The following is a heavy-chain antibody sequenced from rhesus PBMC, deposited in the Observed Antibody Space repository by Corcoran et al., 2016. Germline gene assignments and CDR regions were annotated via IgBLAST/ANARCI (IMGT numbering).Heavy chain of an antibody. V-gene: IGHV2S1*01. D-gene: IGHD2-15*01. J-gene: IGHJ4*01. CDR2: IYWDDDK. Sequence: QVTLKESGPALVKPTQTITLTCTFSGFSLSPSGMCVGWLRQPPGKALEWLSSIYWDDDKSDSTPLMSRLTIAKDTSKNQLVLTMTNMYPVDTATYYCARVILYYFDYWGQGVLVTVSS. CDR1: GFSLSPSGMC. CDR3: ARVILYYFDY.